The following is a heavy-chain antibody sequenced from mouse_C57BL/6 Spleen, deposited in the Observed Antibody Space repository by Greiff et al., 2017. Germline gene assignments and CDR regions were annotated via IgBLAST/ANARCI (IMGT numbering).Heavy chain of an antibody. CDR2: IYPRDGST. V-gene: IGHV1-85*01. CDR1: GYTFTSYD. CDR3: ARSGYSNYPDWYFDV. D-gene: IGHD2-5*01. J-gene: IGHJ1*03. Sequence: VQRVESGPELVKPGASVKLSCKASGYTFTSYDINWVKQRPGQGLEWIGWIYPRDGSTKYNEKFKGKATLTVDTSSSTAYMELHSLTSEDSAVYFCARSGYSNYPDWYFDVWGTGTTVTVSS.